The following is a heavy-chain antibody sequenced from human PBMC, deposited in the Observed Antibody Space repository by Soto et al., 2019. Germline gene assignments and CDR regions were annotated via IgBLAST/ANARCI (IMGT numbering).Heavy chain of an antibody. CDR1: GFTFSSYD. Sequence: GGSLRLSCAASGFTFSSYDMHWVRQATGKGLEWVSAIGTAGDTYYPGSVKGRFTISRENAKNSLYLQMNSLRAGDTAVYYCARAREHFSGYGMDVWGQGTTVTVS. D-gene: IGHD3-3*02. J-gene: IGHJ6*02. V-gene: IGHV3-13*01. CDR2: IGTAGDT. CDR3: ARAREHFSGYGMDV.